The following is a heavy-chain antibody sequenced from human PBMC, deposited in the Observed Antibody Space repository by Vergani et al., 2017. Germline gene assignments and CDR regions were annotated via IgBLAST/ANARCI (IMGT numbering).Heavy chain of an antibody. CDR3: ARDNTARDGMEV. CDR2: ISSGSSYI. CDR1: GFTFSSYS. J-gene: IGHJ6*02. V-gene: IGHV3-21*01. Sequence: EVQLVESGGGLVKPGGSLRLSCAASGFTFSSYSMNWVRQAPGKGLEWVSSISSGSSYIYYADSVKGRFTISRDNAKNSLYLQMNSLRAEDTAVYYCARDNTARDGMEVWGQGATVTVSS.